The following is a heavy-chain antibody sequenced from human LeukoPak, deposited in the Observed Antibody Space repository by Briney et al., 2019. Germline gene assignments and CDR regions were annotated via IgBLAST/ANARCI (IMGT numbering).Heavy chain of an antibody. CDR1: GYTFTRYY. V-gene: IGHV1-46*01. CDR2: INPSGGST. D-gene: IGHD3-22*01. CDR3: ARGEEDYYDTSGYYVY. Sequence: ASVKVSCKASGYTFTRYYIHWVRQAPGQGLEWMGIINPSGGSTRYAQKFQGRVTMTRGTSTSTVYLEVSSLRSGDSAVYYCARGEEDYYDTSGYYVYWGQGTLVTVSS. J-gene: IGHJ4*02.